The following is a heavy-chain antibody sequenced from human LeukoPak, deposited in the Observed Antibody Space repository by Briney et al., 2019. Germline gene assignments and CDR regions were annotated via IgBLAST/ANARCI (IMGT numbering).Heavy chain of an antibody. J-gene: IGHJ4*02. Sequence: SVKVSCKASGGTFSSYAISWVRQAPGQGLEWMGGIIPIFGTANYAQKFQGRVTITADESTSTAYMELGSLRSEDTAVYYCARDRVSSSWSTITPEYYFDYWGQGTLVTVSS. CDR3: ARDRVSSSWSTITPEYYFDY. CDR2: IIPIFGTA. CDR1: GGTFSSYA. V-gene: IGHV1-69*13. D-gene: IGHD6-13*01.